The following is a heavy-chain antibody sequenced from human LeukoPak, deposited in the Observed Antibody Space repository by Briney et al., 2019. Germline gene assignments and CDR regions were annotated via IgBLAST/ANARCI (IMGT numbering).Heavy chain of an antibody. J-gene: IGHJ4*02. CDR2: ISSSSSYI. V-gene: IGHV3-21*01. D-gene: IGHD2-15*01. Sequence: GGSLRLSCAASGFTFSSYSMNWVRQAPGKGLEWVSSISSSSSYIYYADSVKGRFTISRDNAKNSLYLQMNSLRAEDTAVYYCARDQEAKGIVVVVAAIDYWGLGTLVTVSS. CDR1: GFTFSSYS. CDR3: ARDQEAKGIVVVVAAIDY.